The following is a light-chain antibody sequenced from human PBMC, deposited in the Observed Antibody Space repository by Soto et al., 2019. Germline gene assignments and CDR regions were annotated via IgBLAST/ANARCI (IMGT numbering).Light chain of an antibody. CDR2: GAS. CDR1: QSVSSSY. CDR3: QQYGSSHPYT. Sequence: EIVLTQSPGTLSLSPGERATLSCRASQSVSSSYLAWYQQKPGQAPRLLIYGASSRATGIPDRFSGSGSGTDFTLTISRLEPEDFAVYYCQQYGSSHPYTFGHGTKLEIK. V-gene: IGKV3-20*01. J-gene: IGKJ2*01.